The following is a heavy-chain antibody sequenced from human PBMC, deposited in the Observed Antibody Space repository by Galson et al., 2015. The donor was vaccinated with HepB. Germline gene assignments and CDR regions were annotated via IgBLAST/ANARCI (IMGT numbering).Heavy chain of an antibody. CDR2: ISGYNGET. D-gene: IGHD2/OR15-2a*01. CDR1: GYTFSSYG. CDR3: ARATGEFYLGMDV. V-gene: IGHV1-18*04. Sequence: SVKVSCKASGYTFSSYGINWVRQAPGQGLEFMAWISGYNGETNYAQNFQDRVTLTTDTSSSTTYMELRSLTSEDTAVYYCARATGEFYLGMDVWGQGTTVIVSS. J-gene: IGHJ6*02.